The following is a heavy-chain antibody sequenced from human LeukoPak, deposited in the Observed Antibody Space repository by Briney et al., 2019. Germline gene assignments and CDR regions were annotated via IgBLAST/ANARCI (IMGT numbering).Heavy chain of an antibody. CDR2: ISSGGSTI. Sequence: GGSLRLFCAASGLTFSSYEMNWVRQAPGKGLECVSYISSGGSTIYYADSVKGRFTISRDNAKNSLYLQMNSLRAEDTAVYYCARVGWFGGFYFDYWGQGILVTVSS. CDR1: GLTFSSYE. D-gene: IGHD3-10*01. CDR3: ARVGWFGGFYFDY. J-gene: IGHJ4*02. V-gene: IGHV3-48*03.